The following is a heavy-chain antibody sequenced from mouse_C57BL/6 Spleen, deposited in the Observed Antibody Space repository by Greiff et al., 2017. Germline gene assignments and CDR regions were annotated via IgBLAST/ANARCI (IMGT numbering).Heavy chain of an antibody. CDR1: GFTFSDYG. V-gene: IGHV5-17*01. Sequence: EVQLVESGGGLVKPGGSLKLSCAASGFTFSDYGMHWVRQAPEKGLEWVAYISSGSSTFYYADTVKGRFTISRDNAKNTLFLQMTSLRSEDTAMYYCARDYGSYFDYWGQGTTLTVSS. D-gene: IGHD1-1*01. J-gene: IGHJ2*01. CDR2: ISSGSSTF. CDR3: ARDYGSYFDY.